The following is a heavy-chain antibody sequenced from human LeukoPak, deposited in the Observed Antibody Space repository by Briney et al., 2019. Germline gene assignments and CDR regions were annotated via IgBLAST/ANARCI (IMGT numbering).Heavy chain of an antibody. V-gene: IGHV4-34*01. CDR2: INHSGST. CDR3: ARAAPYYYDSSGVNWFDP. J-gene: IGHJ5*02. Sequence: SETLSLTCAVYGGSFSGYYWSWIRQPPGKGLEWIGEINHSGSTNYNPSLKSRVTISVDTSKNQFSLKQSSVTAADTAVYYCARAAPYYYDSSGVNWFDPWGPGTLVTVSS. D-gene: IGHD3-22*01. CDR1: GGSFSGYY.